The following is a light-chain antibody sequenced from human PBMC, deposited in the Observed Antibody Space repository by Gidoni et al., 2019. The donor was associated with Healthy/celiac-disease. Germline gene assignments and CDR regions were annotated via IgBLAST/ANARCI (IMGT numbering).Light chain of an antibody. CDR1: KSVSSY. J-gene: IGKJ2*01. CDR3: QQRSNWPMYT. CDR2: DAS. Sequence: EIVLTQSPATLSLSPGERATLSCRASKSVSSYLAWYQQKPGQAPRLLIYDASNRATDIPARFIGSGAGTNFTLTISSLEPEDFAVYYCQQRSNWPMYTFGQGPSWRSN. V-gene: IGKV3-11*01.